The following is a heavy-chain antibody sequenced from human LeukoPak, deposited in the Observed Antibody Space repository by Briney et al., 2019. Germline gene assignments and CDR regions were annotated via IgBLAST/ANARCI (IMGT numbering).Heavy chain of an antibody. CDR2: ISGSGGST. CDR3: AKDLGWGKNR. D-gene: IGHD1-26*01. J-gene: IGHJ5*02. V-gene: IGHV3-23*01. CDR1: GFTFSSSA. Sequence: PGGSLRLSCAASGFTFSSSAMSWVRQAPGKGLEWVSTISGSGGSTYYTGSVKGRFTISRDNSKNALYLQMNSLRAEDTATYYCAKDLGWGKNRWGQGTLVTVSS.